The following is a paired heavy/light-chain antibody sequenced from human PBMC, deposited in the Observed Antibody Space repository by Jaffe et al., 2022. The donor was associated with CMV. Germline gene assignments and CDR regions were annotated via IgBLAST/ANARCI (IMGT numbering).Heavy chain of an antibody. D-gene: IGHD6-6*01. CDR3: ARELFSRYSSSSWGIGAYGMDV. V-gene: IGHV3-21*01. Sequence: EVQLVESGGGLVKPGGSLRLSCAASGFTFSSYSMNWVRQAPGKGLEWVSSISSSSSYIYYADSVKGRFTISRDNAKNSLYLQMNSLRAEDTAVYYCARELFSRYSSSSWGIGAYGMDVWGQGTTVTVSS. CDR2: ISSSSSYI. J-gene: IGHJ6*02. CDR1: GFTFSSYS.
Light chain of an antibody. CDR2: LGS. Sequence: DIVMTQSPLSLPVTPGEPASISCRSSQSLLHSNGYNYLDWYLQKPGKSPQLLIYLGSNRASGVPDRFSGSGSGTDFTLKISRVEAEDVGVYYCMQALQTPGTFGPGTKVDIK. CDR3: MQALQTPGT. V-gene: IGKV2-28*01. J-gene: IGKJ3*01. CDR1: QSLLHSNGYNY.